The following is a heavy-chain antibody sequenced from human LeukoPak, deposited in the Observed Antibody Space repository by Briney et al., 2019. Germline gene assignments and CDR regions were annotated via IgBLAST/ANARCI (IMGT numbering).Heavy chain of an antibody. CDR2: INPNSGGT. J-gene: IGHJ5*02. D-gene: IGHD6-19*01. CDR3: ARDLEWRRIAVAGNNWFDP. Sequence: GASVKVSCKASGYTFTGYYMHWVRQAPGQGLEWMGWINPNSGGTNYAQKFQGRVTMTRDTSISTAYMELSRLRSDDTAVYYCARDLEWRRIAVAGNNWFDPWGQGTLVTVSS. V-gene: IGHV1-2*02. CDR1: GYTFTGYY.